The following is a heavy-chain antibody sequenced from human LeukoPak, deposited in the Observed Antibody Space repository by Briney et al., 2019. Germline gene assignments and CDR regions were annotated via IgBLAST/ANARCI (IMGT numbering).Heavy chain of an antibody. CDR2: ISSSSSYI. Sequence: GGSLRLSCAASGFTFSSYTMNWVRQAPGKGLEWVSLISSSSSYIFYADSVKGRFTISRDNAKKSLYLQMSSLRAEDTAVYYCARPLSGTTDFDYWGQGTLVTVSS. D-gene: IGHD1-20*01. CDR1: GFTFSSYT. CDR3: ARPLSGTTDFDY. V-gene: IGHV3-21*01. J-gene: IGHJ4*02.